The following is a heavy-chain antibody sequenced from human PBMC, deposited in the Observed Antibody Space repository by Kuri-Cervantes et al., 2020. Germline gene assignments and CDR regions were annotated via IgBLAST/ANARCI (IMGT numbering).Heavy chain of an antibody. CDR1: GYTFTGYY. CDR3: AREGQDDDGDYWNFWFDP. D-gene: IGHD4-17*01. V-gene: IGHV1-2*02. Sequence: ASVQVSCKASGYTFTGYYMHWARQAPGQGLEWMGWINPNSGGTNYAQKFQGRVTMTRDTSISTAYMELSRLRSDDTAVYYCAREGQDDDGDYWNFWFDPWGQGTLVTVSS. CDR2: INPNSGGT. J-gene: IGHJ5*02.